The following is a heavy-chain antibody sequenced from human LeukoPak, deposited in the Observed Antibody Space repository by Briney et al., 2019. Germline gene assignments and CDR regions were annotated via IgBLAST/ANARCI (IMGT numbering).Heavy chain of an antibody. V-gene: IGHV3-30*04. D-gene: IGHD6-13*01. CDR2: ISYDGSNK. J-gene: IGHJ6*04. CDR1: GFTFSSYA. Sequence: GGSLRLSCAASGFTFSSYAMHWVRQAPGKGLEWVAGISYDGSNKYYAHSAKGRFTISRDNSKNTLYLQMNSLRAEDTAVYYCARPTTGSSWSNPYDYYGMDAWGKGTTVTVSS. CDR3: ARPTTGSSWSNPYDYYGMDA.